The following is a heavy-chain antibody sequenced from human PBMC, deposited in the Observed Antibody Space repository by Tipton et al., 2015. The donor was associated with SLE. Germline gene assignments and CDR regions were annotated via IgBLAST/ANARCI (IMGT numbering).Heavy chain of an antibody. CDR1: GCSISSGGYY. CDR3: GVSGWYSSWFDP. D-gene: IGHD6-19*01. CDR2: IYYSGST. V-gene: IGHV4-31*02. Sequence: LSCTVSGCSISSGGYYWSWIRQHPGKGLEWIGYIYYSGSTYYNPSLKSRVTISVDTSKNQFSLKLSSVTAADTAVYYCGVSGWYSSWFDPWGQGTLVTVSS. J-gene: IGHJ5*02.